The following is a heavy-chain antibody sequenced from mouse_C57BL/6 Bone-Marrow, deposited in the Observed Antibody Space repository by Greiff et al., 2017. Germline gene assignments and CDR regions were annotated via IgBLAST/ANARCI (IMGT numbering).Heavy chain of an antibody. Sequence: VQLQQSGAELVRPGASVTLSCKASGYTFTDYEMHWVKQTPVHGLEWIGAIDPETGGTAYNQKFKGKAILTAYKSSSTAYMELRSLRSEDSAVYYCTRLTWYYCDYWGQGTTLTVSS. CDR2: IDPETGGT. CDR1: GYTFTDYE. V-gene: IGHV1-15*01. CDR3: TRLTWYYCDY. J-gene: IGHJ2*01.